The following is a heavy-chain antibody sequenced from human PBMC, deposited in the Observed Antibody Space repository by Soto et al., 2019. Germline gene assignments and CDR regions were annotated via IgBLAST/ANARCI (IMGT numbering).Heavy chain of an antibody. CDR2: IVVGSGNT. D-gene: IGHD6-6*01. J-gene: IGHJ6*02. V-gene: IGHV1-58*01. CDR1: GFTFTSSA. Sequence: ASVKVSCKASGFTFTSSAVQWVRQARGQRLEWIGWIVVGSGNTNYAQKFQERVTITRDMSTSTAYMELSSLRSEDTAVYYCAAEQKYSRDYYGMDVWGQGTTVTVSS. CDR3: AAEQKYSRDYYGMDV.